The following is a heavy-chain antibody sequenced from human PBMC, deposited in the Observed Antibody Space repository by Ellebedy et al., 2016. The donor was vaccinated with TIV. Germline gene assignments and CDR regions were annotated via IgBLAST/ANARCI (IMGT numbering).Heavy chain of an antibody. CDR3: ANYYYYGLDV. Sequence: AASVKVSCKASGYTFTKYAMHWVRQVPGQRLEWMGWINAANGHTTYSQKFQGRVTFSRDTSASTAYMELTSLRSEDTAVYYCANYYYYGLDVWGQGTTVTVSS. J-gene: IGHJ6*02. CDR1: GYTFTKYA. CDR2: INAANGHT. V-gene: IGHV1-3*01.